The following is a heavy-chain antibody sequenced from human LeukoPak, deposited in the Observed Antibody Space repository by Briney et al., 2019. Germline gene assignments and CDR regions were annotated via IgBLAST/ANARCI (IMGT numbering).Heavy chain of an antibody. CDR2: IYSDNT. V-gene: IGHV3-53*01. CDR1: GFTVSSNS. CDR3: ARRAGAYSHPYDY. J-gene: IGHJ4*02. Sequence: GGSLRLSCTVSGFTVSSNSMSWVRQAPGKGLEWVSCIYSDNTHYSDSVTGRFTISRDNSNNTLYLQMNSLRAEDTAVYYCARRAGAYSHPYDYWGQGTLVTVSS. D-gene: IGHD4/OR15-4a*01.